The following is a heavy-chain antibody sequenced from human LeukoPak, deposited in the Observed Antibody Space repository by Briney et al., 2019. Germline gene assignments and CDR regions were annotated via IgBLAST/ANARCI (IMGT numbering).Heavy chain of an antibody. CDR2: ILYDGNNK. V-gene: IGHV3-30*18. CDR3: AKDRLFGSGRNGPHYYYGMDV. J-gene: IGHJ6*02. CDR1: DFSFSNYG. D-gene: IGHD1-26*01. Sequence: PGRSLRLSCAASDFSFSNYGMHWVRQAPGKGLEWVAVILYDGNNKHYAESVKGRFTISRDNSNNMLYLQMNSLRPEDTAVYYCAKDRLFGSGRNGPHYYYGMDVWGQGTTVSVSS.